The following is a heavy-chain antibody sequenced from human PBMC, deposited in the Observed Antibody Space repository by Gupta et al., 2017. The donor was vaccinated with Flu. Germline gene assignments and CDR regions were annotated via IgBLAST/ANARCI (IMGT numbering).Heavy chain of an antibody. D-gene: IGHD5-18*01. CDR2: IKSKTDGGTT. CDR3: TTDHVDTAMGDY. V-gene: IGHV3-15*01. Sequence: EVQLVESGGGLVKPGGSLRLSCAASGFTFSNAWMSWVRQAPGKGLEWVGRIKSKTDGGTTDYAAAVKGRFTISREDSKNTLYLQMNSLKTEDTAVYYCTTDHVDTAMGDYWGQGTLVTVSS. J-gene: IGHJ4*02. CDR1: GFTFSNAW.